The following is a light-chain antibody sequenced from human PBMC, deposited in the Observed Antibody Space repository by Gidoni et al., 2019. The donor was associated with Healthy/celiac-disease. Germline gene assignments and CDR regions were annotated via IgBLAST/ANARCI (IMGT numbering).Light chain of an antibody. V-gene: IGKV3D-20*01. CDR3: QQYGSSLLA. CDR2: DAS. CDR1: QSVSSSY. J-gene: IGKJ5*01. Sequence: EIVLTQAPATLSLSPGERATLSCGASQSVSSSYLAWYQQKPGRAPRLLIYDASSRATGIPDRFGGSGSGTDFTLTISRLEPEDFAVYYCQQYGSSLLAFGQGTRLEIK.